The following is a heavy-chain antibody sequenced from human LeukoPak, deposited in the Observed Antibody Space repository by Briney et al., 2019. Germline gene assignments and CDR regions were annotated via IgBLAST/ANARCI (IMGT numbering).Heavy chain of an antibody. CDR2: INHSGST. J-gene: IGHJ4*02. V-gene: IGHV4-34*01. D-gene: IGHD7-27*01. CDR3: ARVNWGFRSMVDY. Sequence: SETLSLTCAVYGGSFSGYYWSWIRQPPGKGLEWIGEINHSGSTNYNPSLKSRVTISVDTSKNQFSLKLSSVTAADTAVYYCARVNWGFRSMVDYWGQGTLVTVSS. CDR1: GGSFSGYY.